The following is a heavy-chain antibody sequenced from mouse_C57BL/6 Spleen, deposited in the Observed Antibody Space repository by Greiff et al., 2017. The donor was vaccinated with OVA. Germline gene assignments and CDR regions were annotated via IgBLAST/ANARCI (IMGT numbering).Heavy chain of an antibody. CDR2: IWSGGST. V-gene: IGHV2-2*01. CDR3: ARPITTVVAHYYAMDY. D-gene: IGHD1-1*01. J-gene: IGHJ4*01. Sequence: QVQLKQSGPGLVQPSQSLSITCTVSGFSLTSYGVHWVRQSPGKGLEWLGVIWSGGSTDYNAAFISRLSISKDNSKSQVFFKMNSLQADDTAIYYCARPITTVVAHYYAMDYWGQGTSVTVSS. CDR1: GFSLTSYG.